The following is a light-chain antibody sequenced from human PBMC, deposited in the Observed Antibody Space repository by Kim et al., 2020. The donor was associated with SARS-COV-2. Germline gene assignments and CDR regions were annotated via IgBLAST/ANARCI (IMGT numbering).Light chain of an antibody. Sequence: SSELTQDPAVSVALGQTVRITCQGDSLRSYYASWYQQKPGQAPVLVIYGKNNRPSGIPDRFSGSSSGNTASLTITGAKAEDEDDYYCNCRESSGKHWVFG. CDR1: SLRSYY. V-gene: IGLV3-19*01. CDR3: NCRESSGKHWV. CDR2: GKN. J-gene: IGLJ3*02.